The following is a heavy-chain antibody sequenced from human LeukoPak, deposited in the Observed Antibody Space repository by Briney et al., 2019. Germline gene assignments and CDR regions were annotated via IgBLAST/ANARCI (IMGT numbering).Heavy chain of an antibody. Sequence: GASVKVSCKASGYTFTGYYMHWVRQAPGQGLEWMGWINSGNGNTKYSQKLQGRVTFTRDASASTAYMEMRSLRSEDTAVYYCARESCSGGSCYPNAYWGQGTLVTVSS. V-gene: IGHV1-3*01. J-gene: IGHJ4*02. CDR1: GYTFTGYY. CDR3: ARESCSGGSCYPNAY. D-gene: IGHD2-15*01. CDR2: INSGNGNT.